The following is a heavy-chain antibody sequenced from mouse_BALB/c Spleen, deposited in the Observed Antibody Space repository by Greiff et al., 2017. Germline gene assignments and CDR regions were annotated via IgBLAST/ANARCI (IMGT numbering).Heavy chain of an antibody. Sequence: EVMLVESGTVLARPGASVKMSCKASGYSFTSYWMHWVKQRPGQGLEWIGAIYPGNSDTSYNQKFKGKAKLTAVTSASTAYMELSSLTNEDSAVYYCTRGFGDKYYFDYWGQGTTLTVSS. CDR2: IYPGNSDT. CDR3: TRGFGDKYYFDY. V-gene: IGHV1-5*01. CDR1: GYSFTSYW. J-gene: IGHJ2*01.